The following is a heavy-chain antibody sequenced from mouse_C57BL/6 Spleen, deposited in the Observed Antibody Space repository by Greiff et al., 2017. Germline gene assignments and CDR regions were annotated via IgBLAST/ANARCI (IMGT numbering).Heavy chain of an antibody. CDR1: GYTFTSYW. V-gene: IGHV1-59*01. J-gene: IGHJ2*01. D-gene: IGHD2-4*01. CDR3: TRTEFDYGNFDY. Sequence: VQLQQPGAELVRPGTSVKLSCKASGYTFTSYWMHWVKQRPGQGLEWIGVIDPSDSYTNYNQKFKGKATLTVDTSSSTAYMQLSSLTSEDSAVYYCTRTEFDYGNFDYWGQGTTLTVSS. CDR2: IDPSDSYT.